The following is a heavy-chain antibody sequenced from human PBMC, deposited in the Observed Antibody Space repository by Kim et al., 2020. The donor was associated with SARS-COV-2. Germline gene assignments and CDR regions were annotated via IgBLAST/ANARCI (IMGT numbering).Heavy chain of an antibody. Sequence: DSVKGRFTISRDNSKNTLYLQMNSLRAEDTAVYYCAKDLGAQYYYYGMDVWGQGTTVTVSS. V-gene: IGHV3-33*06. J-gene: IGHJ6*02. CDR3: AKDLGAQYYYYGMDV. D-gene: IGHD4-17*01.